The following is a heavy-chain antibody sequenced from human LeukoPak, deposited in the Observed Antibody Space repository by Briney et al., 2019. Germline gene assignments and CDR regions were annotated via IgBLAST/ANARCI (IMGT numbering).Heavy chain of an antibody. CDR1: GGSISSSNYY. D-gene: IGHD3-16*01. CDR3: ARESLGY. J-gene: IGHJ4*02. CDR2: IYYSGST. V-gene: IGHV4-39*02. Sequence: SETLSLTCTVSGGSISSSNYYWGWIRQPPGKGLEWIGSIYYSGSTYYNPSLKSRVTISVDTSKNQFSLKLSSVTAADTAVYYCARESLGYWGQGTLVTVSS.